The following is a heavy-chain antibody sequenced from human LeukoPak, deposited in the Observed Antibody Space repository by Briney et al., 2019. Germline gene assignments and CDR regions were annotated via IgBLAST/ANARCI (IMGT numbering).Heavy chain of an antibody. CDR1: GGSISSYY. CDR2: IYYSGST. Sequence: SETLSLTCTVSGGSISSYYWSWIRQPPGMGLEWIGYIYYSGSTNYNPSLKSRVTISVDTSKNQFSLKLSSVTAADTAVYYCARQLYSSGWYGFDYWGQGTLVTVSS. J-gene: IGHJ4*02. CDR3: ARQLYSSGWYGFDY. V-gene: IGHV4-59*01. D-gene: IGHD6-19*01.